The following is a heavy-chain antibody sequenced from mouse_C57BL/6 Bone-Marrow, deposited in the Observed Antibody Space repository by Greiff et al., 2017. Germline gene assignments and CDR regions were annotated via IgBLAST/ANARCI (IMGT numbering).Heavy chain of an antibody. V-gene: IGHV2-2*01. CDR3: ARTTVVAFAY. CDR1: GFSLTSYG. J-gene: IGHJ3*01. CDR2: IWSGGST. D-gene: IGHD1-1*01. Sequence: QVQLQQSGPGLVQPSQSLSITCTVSGFSLTSYGVHWVRQSPGKGLEWLGVIWSGGSTDYNAAFISRLSISKDNSKSQVFFKMNSLQADDTAIYYCARTTVVAFAYWGQGTLVTVSA.